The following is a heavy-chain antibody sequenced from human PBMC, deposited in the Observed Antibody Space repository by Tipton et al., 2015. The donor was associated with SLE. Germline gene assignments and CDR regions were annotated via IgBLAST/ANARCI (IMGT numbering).Heavy chain of an antibody. V-gene: IGHV3-30*04. CDR2: ISYDGSNK. CDR3: ARDRSSSWTKAFDI. CDR1: GFTFSSYA. D-gene: IGHD6-13*01. Sequence: SLRLSCAASGFTFSSYAMHWVRQAPGKGLEWVAVISYDGSNKYYADSVKGRFTISRDNSKNTLYLQMNSLRAEDTAVYYCARDRSSSWTKAFDIWGQGTMVTVSS. J-gene: IGHJ3*02.